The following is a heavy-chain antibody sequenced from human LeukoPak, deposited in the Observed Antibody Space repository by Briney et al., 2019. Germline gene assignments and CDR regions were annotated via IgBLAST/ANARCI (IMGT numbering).Heavy chain of an antibody. J-gene: IGHJ4*02. Sequence: RASVKVSCKASGYTFTSYYMHWVRQAPGQGLEWMGIINPSGGSTSYAQKFQGRVTMTRDTSTSTVYMELSSLRSEDTAVFYCARSPVNDYVWGSLDYWGQGTLVTVSS. V-gene: IGHV1-46*01. D-gene: IGHD3-16*01. CDR3: ARSPVNDYVWGSLDY. CDR2: INPSGGST. CDR1: GYTFTSYY.